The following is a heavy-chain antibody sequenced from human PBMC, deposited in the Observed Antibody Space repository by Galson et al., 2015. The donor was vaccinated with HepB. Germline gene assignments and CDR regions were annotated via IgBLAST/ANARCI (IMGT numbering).Heavy chain of an antibody. CDR2: IYPGDSET. D-gene: IGHD2-2*01. J-gene: IGHJ6*04. CDR1: GYSFRNYW. V-gene: IGHV5-51*01. Sequence: QSGAEVKKPGESLKISCKASGYSFRNYWIGWVRQMPGKGLECMGIIYPGDSETRYSPSFQGQVTLSADKSTNTAYLQWSSLKASDPAMYYCARLGHEGYHYYGMDVWGKGTTVTVSS. CDR3: ARLGHEGYHYYGMDV.